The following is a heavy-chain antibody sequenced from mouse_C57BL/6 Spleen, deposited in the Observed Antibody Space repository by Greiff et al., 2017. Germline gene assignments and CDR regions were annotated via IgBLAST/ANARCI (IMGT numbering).Heavy chain of an antibody. Sequence: QVQLKESGPELVKPGASVKISCKASGYSFTSYYIHWVKQRPGQGLEWIGWIYPGSGNTKYNEKFKGKDTLTADTSSSTAYMQLSSLPSEDSAVDYCASRGHSSCLDYWGQGTTLTVSS. J-gene: IGHJ2*01. CDR2: IYPGSGNT. D-gene: IGHD3-1*01. CDR3: ASRGHSSCLDY. CDR1: GYSFTSYY. V-gene: IGHV1-66*01.